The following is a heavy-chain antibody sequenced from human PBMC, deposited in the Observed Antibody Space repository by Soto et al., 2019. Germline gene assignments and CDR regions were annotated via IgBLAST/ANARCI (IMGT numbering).Heavy chain of an antibody. V-gene: IGHV1-69*01. CDR1: GGTFSSYA. J-gene: IGHJ5*02. CDR3: ARDGPTYCGGDCYEFDP. Sequence: QVQLVQSGAEVKKPGSSVKVSCKASGGTFSSYAISWVRQAPGQGLEWMGGIIPIFGTANYAQKFQGRVTITADESTSTAYMELSSLRSEDTAVYYCARDGPTYCGGDCYEFDPWGQGTLVTVSS. D-gene: IGHD2-21*02. CDR2: IIPIFGTA.